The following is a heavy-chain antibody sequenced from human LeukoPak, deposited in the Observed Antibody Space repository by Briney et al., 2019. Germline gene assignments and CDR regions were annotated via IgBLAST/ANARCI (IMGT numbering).Heavy chain of an antibody. J-gene: IGHJ4*02. CDR2: IYYSGST. CDR3: ARRGRWELQQSFDY. D-gene: IGHD1-26*01. V-gene: IGHV4-39*01. CDR1: GGSISSSSSYY. Sequence: KASETLSLTCTVSGGSISSSSSYYWGWIRQPPGKGLEWIGSIYYSGSTYYNPSLKSRVTISVDTSKNQFSLKLSSVTAADTAVYYCARRGRWELQQSFDYWGQGTLVTVSS.